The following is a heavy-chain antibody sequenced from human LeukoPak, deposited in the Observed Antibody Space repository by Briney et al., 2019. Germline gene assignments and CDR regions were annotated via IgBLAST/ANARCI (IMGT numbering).Heavy chain of an antibody. D-gene: IGHD6-13*01. Sequence: GGSLRLSCAASGFTFSNYWMSWVRQAPGKGLEWVANIKEDGSEKYYVDSVKGRFTISRGNARNSLYLQMNSLRAEDTAVYYCASGRQLGYWGQGTLVTVSS. V-gene: IGHV3-7*01. J-gene: IGHJ4*02. CDR3: ASGRQLGY. CDR1: GFTFSNYW. CDR2: IKEDGSEK.